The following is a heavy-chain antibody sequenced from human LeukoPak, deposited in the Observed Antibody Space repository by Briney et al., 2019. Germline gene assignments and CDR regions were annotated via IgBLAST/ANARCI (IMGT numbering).Heavy chain of an antibody. CDR3: AREDYGGNAEAFDI. J-gene: IGHJ3*02. CDR2: IGGSGRSI. CDR1: GFSFSTYG. V-gene: IGHV3-21*01. D-gene: IGHD4-23*01. Sequence: PGGSLRLSCAASGFSFSTYGMNWVRQAPGKGLEWVSSIGGSGRSIYCAGSVKGRFTISRDNAKDSLYLQMNSLRAEDTAVYYCAREDYGGNAEAFDIWGQGTMVTVSS.